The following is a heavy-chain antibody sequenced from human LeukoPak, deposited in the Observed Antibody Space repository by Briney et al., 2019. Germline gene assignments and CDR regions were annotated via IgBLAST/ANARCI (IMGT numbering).Heavy chain of an antibody. V-gene: IGHV4-31*03. D-gene: IGHD1-26*01. Sequence: SETLSLTCTVSGGSISSGGYYWSWIRQHPGKGLEWIGYIYYSGSTYYNPSLKSRVTISVDTSKNQFSLKLSSVTAADTAVYYCARGLLRAFDIWGQGTMVTVSS. J-gene: IGHJ3*02. CDR3: ARGLLRAFDI. CDR2: IYYSGST. CDR1: GGSISSGGYY.